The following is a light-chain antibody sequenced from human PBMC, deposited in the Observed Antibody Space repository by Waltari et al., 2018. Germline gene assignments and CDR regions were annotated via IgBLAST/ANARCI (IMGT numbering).Light chain of an antibody. CDR3: TSYGGVNVLGVL. CDR1: NSDVGTYNY. V-gene: IGLV2-8*01. Sequence: QSALTQPPSASGSPGQSVTISCAGTNSDVGTYNYVSWYQYHPGKAPKLLIYGVTERLPGVPDRFAGAKSGTTASLTVSGLQADDEADYYCTSYGGVNVLGVLFGGGTKLTVL. CDR2: GVT. J-gene: IGLJ2*01.